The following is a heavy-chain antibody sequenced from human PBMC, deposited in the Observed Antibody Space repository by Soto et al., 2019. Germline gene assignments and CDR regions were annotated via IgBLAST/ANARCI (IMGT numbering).Heavy chain of an antibody. Sequence: PSETLSLTCVVSGGSISSTNWWTWVRQPPGKRLEWIGEIYHNGSPTYSPSLRGRATISVDKSNNQFSLRLRSVTAADTAVYYCARLDSSGPREPFAYWGQGTLVTVSS. CDR1: GGSISSTNW. V-gene: IGHV4-4*02. CDR3: ARLDSSGPREPFAY. J-gene: IGHJ4*02. D-gene: IGHD3-22*01. CDR2: IYHNGSP.